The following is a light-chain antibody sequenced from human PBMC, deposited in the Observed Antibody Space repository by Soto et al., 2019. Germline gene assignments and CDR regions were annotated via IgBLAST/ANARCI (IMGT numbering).Light chain of an antibody. CDR3: QQRNSYPRT. CDR2: AAS. CDR1: QGINIF. J-gene: IGKJ2*01. Sequence: DIQLTQSPSFLSASGGDRVTITCRASQGINIFLAWFQQKPGKAPNLLISAASTLQSGVPSRFSGSGSETEFTLTITSRQSEDSSTYYCQQRNSYPRTFGQGT. V-gene: IGKV1-9*01.